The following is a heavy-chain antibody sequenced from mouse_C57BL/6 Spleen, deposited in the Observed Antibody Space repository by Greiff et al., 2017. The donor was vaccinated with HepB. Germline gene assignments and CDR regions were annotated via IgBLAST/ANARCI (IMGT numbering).Heavy chain of an antibody. D-gene: IGHD2-1*01. CDR3: ARRDGNYWYFDV. V-gene: IGHV1-53*01. CDR1: GYTFTSCW. CDR2: INPSNGGT. J-gene: IGHJ1*03. Sequence: QVQLQQSGTELVKPGASVKLSCKASGYTFTSCWMHWVKQRPGQGLEWIGNINPSNGGTNYNEKFKSKATLTVDKSSSTAYMQLSSLTSEDSAVYYCARRDGNYWYFDVWGTGTTVTVSS.